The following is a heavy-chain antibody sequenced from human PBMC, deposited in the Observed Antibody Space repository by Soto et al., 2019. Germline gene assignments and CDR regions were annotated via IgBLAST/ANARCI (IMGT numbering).Heavy chain of an antibody. D-gene: IGHD3-10*01. CDR3: AREGFTMVRGVFITAGYFDY. CDR1: GFTLSSYA. J-gene: IGHJ4*02. CDR2: ISGSGGST. V-gene: IGHV3-23*01. Sequence: EVQLLESGGGLVQPGGSLRVSCAASGFTLSSYAMSWVRQAPGKGLEWVSGISGSGGSTNYADSVKGRFTISRDNSKNTLYLQMDSLRAEDTAVYYCAREGFTMVRGVFITAGYFDYWGQGTLVTVSS.